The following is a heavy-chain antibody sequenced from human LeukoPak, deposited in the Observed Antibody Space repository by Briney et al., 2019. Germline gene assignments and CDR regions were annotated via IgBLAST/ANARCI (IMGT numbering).Heavy chain of an antibody. CDR3: ARHELYYYDSSGYFDAFDI. CDR2: IYPGDSDT. Sequence: GESLQISCKGSGYSFTSYWIGWVRQMPGKGLEWMGIIYPGDSDTRYSPSFQGQVTISADKSISTAYLQWSSLKASDTAMYYCARHELYYYDSSGYFDAFDIWGQGTMVTVSS. J-gene: IGHJ3*02. D-gene: IGHD3-22*01. CDR1: GYSFTSYW. V-gene: IGHV5-51*01.